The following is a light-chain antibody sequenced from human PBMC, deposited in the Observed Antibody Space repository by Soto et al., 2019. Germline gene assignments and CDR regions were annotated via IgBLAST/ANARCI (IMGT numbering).Light chain of an antibody. CDR2: LGS. Sequence: DIVMTQSPLSLPVTPGEPASISCRSSQSLLHSNGYNYLDWYLQKPGQSPQLLIYLGSNRASGVHDRFRGSGSGTDFTLKISSVEAEDVGVYYCMQALQAPRFTFGPGTKVDLK. V-gene: IGKV2-28*01. CDR3: MQALQAPRFT. CDR1: QSLLHSNGYNY. J-gene: IGKJ3*01.